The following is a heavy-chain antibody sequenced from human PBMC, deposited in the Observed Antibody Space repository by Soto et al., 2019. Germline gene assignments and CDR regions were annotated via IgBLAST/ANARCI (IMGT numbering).Heavy chain of an antibody. D-gene: IGHD4-4*01. CDR3: ASGGTTVNRRFDF. Sequence: QVQVVQSGAEVKKPGSSVRVSCKASGGTSSSYAITWMRQAPGQGLEWMGGIIPILDTTDYAQKFQGRVTFTADESTSTVYMELCSLTSEDTAVYYCASGGTTVNRRFDFWGQGTLVTVSS. CDR2: IIPILDTT. J-gene: IGHJ4*02. CDR1: GGTSSSYA. V-gene: IGHV1-69*01.